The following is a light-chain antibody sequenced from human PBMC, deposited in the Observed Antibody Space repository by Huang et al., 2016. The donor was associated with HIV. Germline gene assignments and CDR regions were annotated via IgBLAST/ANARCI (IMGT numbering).Light chain of an antibody. V-gene: IGKV1-39*01. CDR1: ENIRRY. CDR2: SAS. CDR3: QGSLSIPHT. Sequence: DIQMTQSPSSLSASVGDRVTITCRASENIRRYLNWYQQKPGKPPKLLIHSASTLQSGVPTRFSGSGSGTYFTLTITSLQPEDFATYYCQGSLSIPHTFGQGTNLEIK. J-gene: IGKJ2*01.